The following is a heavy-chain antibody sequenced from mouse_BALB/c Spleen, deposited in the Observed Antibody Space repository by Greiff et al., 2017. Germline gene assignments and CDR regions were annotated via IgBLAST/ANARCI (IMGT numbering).Heavy chain of an antibody. CDR2: ISSGGSYT. V-gene: IGHV5-6*03. Sequence: EVMLVESGGGLVKPGGSLKLSCAASGFTFSSYGMSWVRQTPDKRLEWVATISSGGSYTYYPDSVKGRFTISRDNAKNTLYLQMSSLKSEDTAMYYCARHAPYDYDSYFDYWGQGTTLTVSS. CDR1: GFTFSSYG. D-gene: IGHD2-4*01. J-gene: IGHJ2*01. CDR3: ARHAPYDYDSYFDY.